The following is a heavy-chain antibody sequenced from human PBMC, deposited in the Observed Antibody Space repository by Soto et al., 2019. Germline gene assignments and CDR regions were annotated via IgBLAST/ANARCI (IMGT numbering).Heavy chain of an antibody. V-gene: IGHV4-59*01. CDR1: GGSISSYY. CDR3: ARVLFXRGNWFDP. CDR2: IYYSGST. J-gene: IGHJ5*02. Sequence: PSETLSLTCTVSGGSISSYYWSWIRQPPGKGLEWIGYIYYSGSTNYNPSLKSRVTISVETSKNQFSLKLSSVTAADTAVYYCARVLFXRGNWFDPWGQGTLVTVSS.